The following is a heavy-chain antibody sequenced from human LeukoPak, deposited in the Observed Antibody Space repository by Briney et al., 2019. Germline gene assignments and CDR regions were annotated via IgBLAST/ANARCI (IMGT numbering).Heavy chain of an antibody. D-gene: IGHD2-2*01. CDR2: INHSGST. Sequence: PSETLSLTCAVYGGSFSGYYCTWIRQPPGKGLEWIGEINHSGSTNYNPSLKNRVTISIDTSKNQFSLKLSSVTAADTAVYYCARTRTRGSSTSCCNWFDPWGQGTLVTVSS. CDR1: GGSFSGYY. J-gene: IGHJ5*02. CDR3: ARTRTRGSSTSCCNWFDP. V-gene: IGHV4-34*01.